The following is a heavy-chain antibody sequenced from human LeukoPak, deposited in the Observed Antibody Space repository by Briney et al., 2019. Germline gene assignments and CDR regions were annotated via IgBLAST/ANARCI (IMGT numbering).Heavy chain of an antibody. J-gene: IGHJ3*02. CDR3: ARGGYCSGGSCYSNAFDI. CDR1: GYTFTDYY. Sequence: ASVKVSCKASGYTFTDYYMHWVRQAPGQGLEWMGWINPHSGGTDHAQKFQGRVTMTRDTSISTAYMELSRLRSDDTAVYYCARGGYCSGGSCYSNAFDIWGQGTMVTVSS. D-gene: IGHD2-15*01. V-gene: IGHV1-2*02. CDR2: INPHSGGT.